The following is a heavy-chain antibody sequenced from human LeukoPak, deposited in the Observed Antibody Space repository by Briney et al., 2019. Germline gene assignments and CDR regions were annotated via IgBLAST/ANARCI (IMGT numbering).Heavy chain of an antibody. D-gene: IGHD6-13*01. CDR3: AREGGRAVPGRFDQ. Sequence: PGGSLRLSCAASGFTFSSYGMHWVRQAPGKGLEWVAVIWYDGSNKYYADSVKGRFTISRDNSKNTVYLHMASLRADDTALYYCAREGGRAVPGRFDQWGQGTLVTVSS. CDR2: IWYDGSNK. V-gene: IGHV3-33*01. J-gene: IGHJ4*02. CDR1: GFTFSSYG.